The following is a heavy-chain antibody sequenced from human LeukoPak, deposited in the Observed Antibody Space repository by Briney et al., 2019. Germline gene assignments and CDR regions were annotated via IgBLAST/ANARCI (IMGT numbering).Heavy chain of an antibody. CDR1: GYTLTELS. D-gene: IGHD2-15*01. V-gene: IGHV1-24*01. CDR2: FDPEDGET. Sequence: SVKVSCKVPGYTLTELSMHWVRQAPGQGLGWMGGFDPEDGETIYAQKFQGRVTMTEDTSTDTAYMELSSLRSEDTAVYYCATAPLYCSGGSCYSRGGFYYYYYGMDVWGQGTTVTVSS. CDR3: ATAPLYCSGGSCYSRGGFYYYYYGMDV. J-gene: IGHJ6*02.